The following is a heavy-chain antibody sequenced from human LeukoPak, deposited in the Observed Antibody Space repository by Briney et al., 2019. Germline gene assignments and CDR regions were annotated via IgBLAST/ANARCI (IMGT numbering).Heavy chain of an antibody. CDR3: ASADGDRHPPSIDY. Sequence: ASVKVSCKASGYTFTSYDINWVRQATGQGLEWMGWMNPNSGNTGYAQKFQGRVTMTRNTSISTAYMELGSLRSEDTAVYYCASADGDRHPPSIDYWGQGTLVTVSS. D-gene: IGHD4-17*01. V-gene: IGHV1-8*01. CDR2: MNPNSGNT. J-gene: IGHJ4*02. CDR1: GYTFTSYD.